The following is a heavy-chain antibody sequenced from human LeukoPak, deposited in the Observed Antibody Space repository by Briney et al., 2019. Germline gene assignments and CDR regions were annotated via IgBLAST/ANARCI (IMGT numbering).Heavy chain of an antibody. J-gene: IGHJ4*02. V-gene: IGHV4-31*03. CDR2: IYYSGST. CDR3: ARGPLRWYPPADFGY. D-gene: IGHD4-23*01. CDR1: GGSISSGGYY. Sequence: SETLSLTCTVSGGSISSGGYYWSWIRQHPGKGLEWIGYIYYSGSTYYNPSLKSRVTISVDTSKNQFSLKLSSVTAADTAVYYCARGPLRWYPPADFGYWGQGTLVTVSS.